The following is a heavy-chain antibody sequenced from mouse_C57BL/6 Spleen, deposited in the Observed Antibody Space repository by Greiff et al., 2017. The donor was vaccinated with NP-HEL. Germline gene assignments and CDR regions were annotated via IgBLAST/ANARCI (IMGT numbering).Heavy chain of an antibody. CDR3: ARDGTYGSIWYFDV. CDR1: GYAFSSYW. D-gene: IGHD1-1*01. J-gene: IGHJ1*03. CDR2: IYPGDGDT. V-gene: IGHV1-80*01. Sequence: VQLQQSGAELVKPGASVKISCKASGYAFSSYWMNWVKQRPGKGLEWIGQIYPGDGDTNYNGKFKGKATLTADKSSSTAYMQLSSLTSEDSAVYFCARDGTYGSIWYFDVWGTGTTVTVSS.